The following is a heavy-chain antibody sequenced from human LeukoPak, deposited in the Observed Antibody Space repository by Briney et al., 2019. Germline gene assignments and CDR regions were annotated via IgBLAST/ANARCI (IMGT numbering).Heavy chain of an antibody. CDR1: GGSIDVYY. V-gene: IGHV4-59*01. CDR3: ARGRNKWGNFDY. D-gene: IGHD1/OR15-1a*01. J-gene: IGHJ4*02. Sequence: SETLSLTCTVSGGSIDVYYWNWIRQPPGKGLEWLGNINNSGRTNYSPSLKSRATVSVDTSKNQFSLKLNSVTAADTAVYYCARGRNKWGNFDYWGQGTLVTVSS. CDR2: INNSGRT.